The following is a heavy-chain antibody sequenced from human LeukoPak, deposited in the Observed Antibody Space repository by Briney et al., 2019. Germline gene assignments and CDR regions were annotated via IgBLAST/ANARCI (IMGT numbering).Heavy chain of an antibody. V-gene: IGHV3-23*01. CDR1: GFTFSSYG. D-gene: IGHD1-1*01. J-gene: IGHJ4*02. CDR3: VKDAAGYGDY. CDR2: ISGSGDVT. Sequence: GGSLRLSCAVSGFTFSSYGMSWVRQAPGKGLEWVSFISGSGDVTYYADSVKGRFTISRDNSKNTLYVQMNSLRAEDTAVYYCVKDAAGYGDYWGQGTLVTVSS.